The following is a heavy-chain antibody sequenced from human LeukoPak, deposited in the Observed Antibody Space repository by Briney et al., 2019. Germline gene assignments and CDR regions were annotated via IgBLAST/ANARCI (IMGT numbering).Heavy chain of an antibody. CDR3: ATALAYCGGDCYPNYFDY. Sequence: TSETLSLTCTVSGGSISSGGYYWSWIRQHPGKGLEWIGYIYYSGSTYYNPSLKSRVTISVDTSKNQFSLKLSSVTAADTAVYYCATALAYCGGDCYPNYFDYWGQGTLVTVPS. CDR1: GGSISSGGYY. J-gene: IGHJ4*02. CDR2: IYYSGST. V-gene: IGHV4-31*03. D-gene: IGHD2-21*02.